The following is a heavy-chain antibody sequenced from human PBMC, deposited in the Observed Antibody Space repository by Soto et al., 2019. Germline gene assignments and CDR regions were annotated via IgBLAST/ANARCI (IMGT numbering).Heavy chain of an antibody. V-gene: IGHV3-23*01. CDR3: VRNNVNNGFYDY. CDR2: LYGSGDIT. Sequence: GGSLRLSCAASGFTFSSYAMTWVRQAPGKGLEWVSGLYGSGDITFYADSVRGRFTVSRDNSKNTLSLQMNSLRAEDTAVYYCVRNNVNNGFYDYWGQGTLGTGSS. CDR1: GFTFSSYA. J-gene: IGHJ4*02. D-gene: IGHD2-8*01.